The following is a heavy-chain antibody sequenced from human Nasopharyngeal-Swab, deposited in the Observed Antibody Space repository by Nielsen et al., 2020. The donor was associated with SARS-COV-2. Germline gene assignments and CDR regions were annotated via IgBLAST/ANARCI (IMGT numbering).Heavy chain of an antibody. CDR1: GGSISSSSYY. Sequence: SETLSLTCTVSGGSISSSSYYWGWIRQPPGKGLEWIGSIYYSGSTYYNPSLKSRVTISVDTSKNQFSLELSSVTAADTAVYYCARPLYSSGWYPGYWGQGTLVTVSS. D-gene: IGHD6-19*01. CDR3: ARPLYSSGWYPGY. J-gene: IGHJ4*02. V-gene: IGHV4-39*01. CDR2: IYYSGST.